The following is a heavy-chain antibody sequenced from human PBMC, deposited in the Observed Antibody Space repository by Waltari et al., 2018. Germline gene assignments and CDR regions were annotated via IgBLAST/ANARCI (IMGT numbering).Heavy chain of an antibody. Sequence: EVQLVESGGGLVKPGGSLRLSCAASGFTFSSYSMNWVRQAPGKGLEWVSSISSSSSYIYYADSVKGRFTISRDNAKNSLYLQMNSLRAEDTAVYYCARDRGSGRMHFDYWGQGTLVTVSS. CDR2: ISSSSSYI. CDR3: ARDRGSGRMHFDY. J-gene: IGHJ4*02. CDR1: GFTFSSYS. V-gene: IGHV3-21*01. D-gene: IGHD3-10*01.